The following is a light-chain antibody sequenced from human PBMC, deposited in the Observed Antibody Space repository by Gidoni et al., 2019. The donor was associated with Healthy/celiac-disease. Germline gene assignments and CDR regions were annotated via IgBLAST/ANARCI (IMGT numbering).Light chain of an antibody. V-gene: IGKV3-20*01. Sequence: EIVLTQSPGTLSLSPGERATLSCRASQSVSSSYLAWYQQKPGQAPRLLIYGASSRATSIPGRFSGSWSGKDITLTISRLEAEDFAVYYCQQYGRSPRTFGQGTKVEIK. J-gene: IGKJ1*01. CDR3: QQYGRSPRT. CDR1: QSVSSSY. CDR2: GAS.